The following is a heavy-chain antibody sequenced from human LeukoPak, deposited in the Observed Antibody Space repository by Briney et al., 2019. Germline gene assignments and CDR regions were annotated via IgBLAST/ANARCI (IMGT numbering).Heavy chain of an antibody. J-gene: IGHJ4*02. CDR2: LSSSSTYI. D-gene: IGHD3-22*01. CDR3: AREGGSGYSADY. V-gene: IGHV3-21*01. Sequence: GGSLRLSCAASGFTFGTYSMKWVRQAPGKGLEWVSSLSSSSTYIYYADSVKGRFTISRDNAKNSLYLQMNSLRAEDTAVYYCAREGGSGYSADYWGQGTLVTVSS. CDR1: GFTFGTYS.